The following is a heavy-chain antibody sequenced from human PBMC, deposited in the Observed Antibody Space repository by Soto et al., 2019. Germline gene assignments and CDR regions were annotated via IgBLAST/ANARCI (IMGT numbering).Heavy chain of an antibody. D-gene: IGHD2-15*01. J-gene: IGHJ4*02. Sequence: EVHLVESGGAVVQPGGSLRLSCATSGFTFSNYWMHWVRQVPGRGLVWVSRIDTDGSTTSYADFAKGRFTISRDNAKSTLSLQMNSLRAEDTAIYYCACSRRPARLGPKGAIDDWGQGTLVTVSS. V-gene: IGHV3-74*01. CDR2: IDTDGSTT. CDR1: GFTFSNYW. CDR3: ACSRRPARLGPKGAIDD.